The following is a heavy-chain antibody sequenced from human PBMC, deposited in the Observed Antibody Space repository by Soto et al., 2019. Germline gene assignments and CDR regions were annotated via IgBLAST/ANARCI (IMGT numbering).Heavy chain of an antibody. V-gene: IGHV4-39*01. Sequence: QLLESGPGLVKPTETLSLTCTVSGGSISSSSYYWGWIRQPPGKGLEWIGSIYYSGSTYYNPSLKSRVTISVDTSKNQFSLKLSSVTAADTAVYYCASVRRGDYVSLWCYYGMDVWGQGTTVTVSS. CDR2: IYYSGST. CDR1: GGSISSSSYY. D-gene: IGHD4-17*01. CDR3: ASVRRGDYVSLWCYYGMDV. J-gene: IGHJ6*02.